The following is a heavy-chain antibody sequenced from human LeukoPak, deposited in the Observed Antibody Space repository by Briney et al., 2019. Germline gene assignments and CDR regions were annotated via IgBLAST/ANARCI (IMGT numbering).Heavy chain of an antibody. D-gene: IGHD3-22*01. V-gene: IGHV2-70*04. CDR1: GFSLSTSGMR. J-gene: IGHJ4*02. CDR2: IDWDDDK. Sequence: ESGPALVKPTQTLTLTCTFSGFSLSTSGMRVSWIRQPPGKALEWLARIDWDDDKFYSTSLKTRLTISKDTSKNQVVLTMTNMDPVDTATYYCARAKYYYDSSGPEYYLDYWGQGTLVTVSS. CDR3: ARAKYYYDSSGPEYYLDY.